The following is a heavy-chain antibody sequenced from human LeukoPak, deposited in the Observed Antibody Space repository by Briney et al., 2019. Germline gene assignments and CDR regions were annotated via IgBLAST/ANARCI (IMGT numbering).Heavy chain of an antibody. CDR2: IYYSGST. CDR1: GGSISSYY. V-gene: IGHV4-59*12. J-gene: IGHJ6*03. CDR3: ARDNGSSWRYYYYYYMDV. Sequence: SETLSLTCTVSGGSISSYYWSWIRQPPGKGLEWIGYIYYSGSTNYNPSLKSRVTMSVDTSKNQFSLKLSSVTAADTAVYYCARDNGSSWRYYYYYYMDVWGKGTTVTISS. D-gene: IGHD6-13*01.